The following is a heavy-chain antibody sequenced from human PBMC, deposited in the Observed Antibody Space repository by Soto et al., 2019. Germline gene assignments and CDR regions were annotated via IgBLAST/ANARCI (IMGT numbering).Heavy chain of an antibody. CDR3: ARRDRYSYGGKVDY. CDR1: GGSLSTTYYS. Sequence: QLQLQESGPGLVKPSETLSLTCTVSGGSLSTTYYSWAWIRQPPGKGLEWIGTLYSSANTDYSPSLRSRVTISIDTSKKQFSLKLSSVTAADTAVFYCARRDRYSYGGKVDYWGQGILVTVSS. V-gene: IGHV4-39*01. CDR2: LYSSANT. J-gene: IGHJ4*02. D-gene: IGHD5-12*01.